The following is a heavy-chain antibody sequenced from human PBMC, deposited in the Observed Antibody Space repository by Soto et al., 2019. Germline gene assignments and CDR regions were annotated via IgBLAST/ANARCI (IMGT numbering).Heavy chain of an antibody. CDR2: IWYDGSNK. V-gene: IGHV3-33*01. Sequence: QVQLVESGGGVVQPGRSLRLSCAASGFTLSRYGMHWVRQAPGKGLEWVAIIWYDGSNKYYADSVRGRFTISRDNYKNPLYLQMNSLRAEDTAVYYCARGDYGGNSHAFDIWGQGTMVTVSS. J-gene: IGHJ3*02. D-gene: IGHD4-17*01. CDR1: GFTLSRYG. CDR3: ARGDYGGNSHAFDI.